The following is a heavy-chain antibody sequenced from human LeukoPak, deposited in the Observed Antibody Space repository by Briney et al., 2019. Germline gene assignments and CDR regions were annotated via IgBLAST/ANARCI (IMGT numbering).Heavy chain of an antibody. V-gene: IGHV3-23*01. CDR3: AKSAYYDSSGFYREYYFDY. J-gene: IGHJ4*02. Sequence: GGSLRLSCAASGFTFNTYTMNWVRQAPGKGLEWVSYISGSGGSTYYADSVKGRFTISRDNSKNTLHLQMNSLRAEDTAVYYCAKSAYYDSSGFYREYYFDYWGQGTLVTVSS. D-gene: IGHD3-22*01. CDR2: ISGSGGST. CDR1: GFTFNTYT.